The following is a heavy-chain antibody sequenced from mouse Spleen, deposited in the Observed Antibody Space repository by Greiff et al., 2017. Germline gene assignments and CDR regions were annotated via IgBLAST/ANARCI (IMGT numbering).Heavy chain of an antibody. CDR3: TKNFITTVEGFAY. CDR2: IDPENGDT. CDR1: GFNIKDDY. J-gene: IGHJ3*01. D-gene: IGHD1-1*01. V-gene: IGHV14-4*01. Sequence: EVQLQQSGAELVRPGASVKLSCTASGFNIKDDYMHWVKQRPEQGLEWIGWIDPENGDTEYASKFQGKATITADTSSNTAYLQLSSLTSEDTAVYYCTKNFITTVEGFAYWGQGTLVTVSA.